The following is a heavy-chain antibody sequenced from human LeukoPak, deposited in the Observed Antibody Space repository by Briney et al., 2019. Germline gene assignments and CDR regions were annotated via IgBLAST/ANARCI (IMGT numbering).Heavy chain of an antibody. Sequence: ASVKVSCKASGYSFTSHYMHWVRQAPGQGLEWLGLINPSGSSTLYAQKFQGRVTMTEDTSTDTAYMELSSLRSEDTAVYYCATAGDSWLDSDFYYFDYWGQGTLVTVSS. D-gene: IGHD3-22*01. CDR3: ATAGDSWLDSDFYYFDY. V-gene: IGHV1-46*01. CDR1: GYSFTSHY. J-gene: IGHJ4*02. CDR2: INPSGSST.